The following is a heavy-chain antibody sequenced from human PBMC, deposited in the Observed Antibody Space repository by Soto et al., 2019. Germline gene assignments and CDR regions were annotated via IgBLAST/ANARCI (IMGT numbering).Heavy chain of an antibody. CDR1: GYTFTSYD. CDR2: MNPNSGNT. D-gene: IGHD3-3*01. V-gene: IGHV1-8*01. Sequence: VASVKVSCKASGYTFTSYDINWVRQATGQGLEWMGWMNPNSGNTGYAQKFQGRVTMTRNTSISTAYMELSSLRSEDTAVYYCARGIVSNFWINYSHKDYARFYPCCWGMLVTVSS. CDR3: ARGIVSNFWINYSHKDYARFYP. J-gene: IGHJ5*02.